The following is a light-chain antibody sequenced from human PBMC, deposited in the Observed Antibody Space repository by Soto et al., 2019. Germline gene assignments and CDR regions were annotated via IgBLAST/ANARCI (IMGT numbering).Light chain of an antibody. CDR3: QPCYSASQT. Sequence: DIQMTQSPSTLSASLGDRITITCRASQGIGRFLAWYQQKPGKAPKLLIYAASSLQSGVPSRFSGSGSGTECTRAMWRMNADECATDHCQPCYSASQTFSQGPK. CDR2: AAS. CDR1: QGIGRF. V-gene: IGKV1-39*01. J-gene: IGKJ1*01.